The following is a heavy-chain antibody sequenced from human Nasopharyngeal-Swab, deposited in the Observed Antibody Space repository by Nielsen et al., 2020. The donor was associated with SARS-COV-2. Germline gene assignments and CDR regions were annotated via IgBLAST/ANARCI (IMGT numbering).Heavy chain of an antibody. J-gene: IGHJ5*02. CDR3: ARISGWYWLDP. V-gene: IGHV4-34*12. CDR1: GGSFSGYS. CDR2: IIHSGST. Sequence: SETLSLTCAVYGGSFSGYSWIWVRQPPGKGLEWIGQIIHSGSTNYNPSLKSRATISADTSKNQLSLKVNSVTAADTAVYYCARISGWYWLDPWGQGTLVTVSS. D-gene: IGHD6-19*01.